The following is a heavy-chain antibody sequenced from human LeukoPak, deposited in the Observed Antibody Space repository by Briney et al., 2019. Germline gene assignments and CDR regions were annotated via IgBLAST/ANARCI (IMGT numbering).Heavy chain of an antibody. CDR3: ARDIRVDYYDSSGYFDY. J-gene: IGHJ4*02. D-gene: IGHD3-22*01. CDR2: IYYSGST. V-gene: IGHV4-59*01. CDR1: GVSISSYY. Sequence: ASETLSLTCTVSGVSISSYYWSWIRQPPGKGLEWIGYIYYSGSTNYNPSLKSRVTISVDTSKNQFSLKLSSVTAADTAVYYCARDIRVDYYDSSGYFDYWGQGTLVTVSS.